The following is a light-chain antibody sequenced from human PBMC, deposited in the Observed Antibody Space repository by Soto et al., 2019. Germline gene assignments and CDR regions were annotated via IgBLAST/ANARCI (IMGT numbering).Light chain of an antibody. J-gene: IGLJ1*01. CDR1: SSDVGGYDY. CDR3: SSYSISTAYL. CDR2: EVS. Sequence: QSVLTQPASVSGSPGQSNTISCTGTSSDVGGYDYVSWYQLHPGKAPKLMVFEVSNRPSGVSYRFSGSKSGNTASLTISGLQAEDEADYFCSSYSISTAYLFGTGTKLTVL. V-gene: IGLV2-14*01.